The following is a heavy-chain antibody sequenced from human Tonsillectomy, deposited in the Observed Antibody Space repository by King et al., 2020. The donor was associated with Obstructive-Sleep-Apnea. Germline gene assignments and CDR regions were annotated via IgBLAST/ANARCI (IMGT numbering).Heavy chain of an antibody. CDR3: ARVRIQLWYSMDV. Sequence: QLVQSGGGVVQPGRSLRLSCAASGFTFSSYGMHWVRQAPGKGLEWVAVIWYDGSNKYYADSVKGRFTISRDNSKNTLYLQMNSLRAEDTAVYYCARVRIQLWYSMDVWGQGTTVTVSS. CDR1: GFTFSSYG. V-gene: IGHV3-33*01. CDR2: IWYDGSNK. J-gene: IGHJ6*02. D-gene: IGHD5-18*01.